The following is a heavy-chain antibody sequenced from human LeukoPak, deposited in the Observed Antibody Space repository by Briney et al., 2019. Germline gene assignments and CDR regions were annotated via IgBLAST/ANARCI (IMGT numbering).Heavy chain of an antibody. J-gene: IGHJ3*02. D-gene: IGHD4-17*01. V-gene: IGHV1-69*05. CDR2: IIPIFGTA. CDR1: GGTFSSYA. Sequence: RRASVKVSCKACGGTFSSYAISWVRQAPGQGLEWMGRIIPIFGTANYAQKFQGRVTITTDESTSTAYMELSSLRSEDTAVYYCARELGDYGDYVDAFDIWGQGTMVTVSS. CDR3: ARELGDYGDYVDAFDI.